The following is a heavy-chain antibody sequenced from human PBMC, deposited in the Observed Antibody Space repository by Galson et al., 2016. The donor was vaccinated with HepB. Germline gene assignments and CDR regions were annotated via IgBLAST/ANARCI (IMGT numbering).Heavy chain of an antibody. Sequence: SLRLSCAASGFTFSNYAMAWVRQAPGKGLEWVSAINSDAYYTYYADSVKGRFTVSRDDSRDTLYLQMKRPRAEDTAVSYCAKRVTAFSGNFDYWGQGTLVTVSS. V-gene: IGHV3-23*01. J-gene: IGHJ4*02. CDR1: GFTFSNYA. CDR2: INSDAYYT. D-gene: IGHD2-21*02. CDR3: AKRVTAFSGNFDY.